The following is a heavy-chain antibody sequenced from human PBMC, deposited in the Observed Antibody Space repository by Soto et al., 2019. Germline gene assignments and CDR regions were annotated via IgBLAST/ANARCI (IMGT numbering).Heavy chain of an antibody. J-gene: IGHJ6*02. Sequence: QITLMESGPTLVKPTQTLTLTCTFSGFSLSTGGVGVGWIRQPPGKALEWLALIYWDDDKRYSPSLRSRLTITKDPSKNQVVLTMTNMDPVDTATYYCTHSRCGGDCLQSYSSHYYYGMDVWGQGTTVTVSS. V-gene: IGHV2-5*02. CDR3: THSRCGGDCLQSYSSHYYYGMDV. CDR1: GFSLSTGGVG. CDR2: IYWDDDK. D-gene: IGHD2-21*02.